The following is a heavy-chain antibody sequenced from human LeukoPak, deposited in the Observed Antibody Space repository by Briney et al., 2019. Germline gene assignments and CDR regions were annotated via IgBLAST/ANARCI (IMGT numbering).Heavy chain of an antibody. Sequence: GESLKISCKGSGYGFTSYWIGWVRQMPGKGLEWMGIIYPGGSDTRYSPSFQGQVTISADKSISTAYLQWSSLKASDTAMYYCARRIAAAGTWFDPWGQGTLVTVSS. CDR2: IYPGGSDT. CDR1: GYGFTSYW. CDR3: ARRIAAAGTWFDP. D-gene: IGHD6-13*01. V-gene: IGHV5-51*01. J-gene: IGHJ5*02.